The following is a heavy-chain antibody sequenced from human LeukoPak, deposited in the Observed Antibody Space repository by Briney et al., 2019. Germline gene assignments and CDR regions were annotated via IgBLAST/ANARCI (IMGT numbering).Heavy chain of an antibody. CDR1: GFTFSGSA. CDR2: IRSKANSYAT. CDR3: TRHAGPYCSGGSCYSDY. Sequence: GGSLRLSCAASGFTFSGSAMHWVRQASGKGLEWVGRIRSKANSYATAYAASVKGRFTISRDDSKSTAYLQMNSLKTEDTAVYYCTRHAGPYCSGGSCYSDYWGQGTLVTVSS. V-gene: IGHV3-73*01. J-gene: IGHJ4*02. D-gene: IGHD2-15*01.